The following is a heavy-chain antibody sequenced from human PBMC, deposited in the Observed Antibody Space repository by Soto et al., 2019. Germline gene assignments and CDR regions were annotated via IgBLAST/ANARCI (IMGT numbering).Heavy chain of an antibody. Sequence: ETLSLTCVVSGGSLSDYFWSWIRQPPGMAQEWNEEINHLGSINYNPSLKSRVTMSVDTSKNQFSLTLNYVTAADTATFYCARGCISHCAYFYYMAVCDRGTTVTVSS. D-gene: IGHD2-21*01. CDR2: INHLGSI. CDR1: GGSLSDYF. V-gene: IGHV4-34*01. CDR3: ARGCISHCAYFYYMAV. J-gene: IGHJ6*03.